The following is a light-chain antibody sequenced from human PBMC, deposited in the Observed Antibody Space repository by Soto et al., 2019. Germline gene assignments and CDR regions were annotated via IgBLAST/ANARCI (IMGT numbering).Light chain of an antibody. CDR1: QSVSSN. Sequence: EKVMTQSPAPLSVSPGEKDTLPCRARQSVSSNLAWYQQKPGQAPRLLIYGASTRATGIPARFSGSGSGTEFTLTISSLQSEDFAVYYCQQYNNWPTITFGQGTRLEIK. CDR3: QQYNNWPTIT. V-gene: IGKV3-15*01. J-gene: IGKJ5*01. CDR2: GAS.